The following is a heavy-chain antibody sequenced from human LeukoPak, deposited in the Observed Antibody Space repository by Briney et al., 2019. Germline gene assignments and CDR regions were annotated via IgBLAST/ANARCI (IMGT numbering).Heavy chain of an antibody. CDR3: ARDFIFYEILTGYYNLYYFDY. D-gene: IGHD3-9*01. Sequence: ASVKVSCKASGYTFSDYYIHWVRQAPGQGLDWMGWINPNSGGANYAQKFQGRVTMTRDTSISTAYMELSRLRSDDTAVYYCARDFIFYEILTGYYNLYYFDYWGQGTLVTVSS. J-gene: IGHJ4*02. CDR2: INPNSGGA. V-gene: IGHV1-2*02. CDR1: GYTFSDYY.